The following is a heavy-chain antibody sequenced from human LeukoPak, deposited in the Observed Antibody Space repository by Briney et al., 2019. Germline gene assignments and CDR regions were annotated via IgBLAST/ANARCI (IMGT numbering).Heavy chain of an antibody. CDR2: IKQDGSEK. CDR1: GFRSSSYW. V-gene: IGHV3-7*01. J-gene: IGHJ4*02. Sequence: PGGSLRLSCAASGFRSSSYWMSWVRQAPGKGLEWVANIKQDGSEKYYVDSVKGRFTISRDNAKNSLYLQMNSLRAEDRAVYFCARDGLPFDFWGQGTLVTVSS. D-gene: IGHD5-12*01. CDR3: ARDGLPFDF.